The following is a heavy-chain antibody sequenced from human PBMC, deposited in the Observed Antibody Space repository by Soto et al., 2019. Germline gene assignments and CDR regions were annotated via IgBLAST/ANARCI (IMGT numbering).Heavy chain of an antibody. V-gene: IGHV1-46*01. CDR3: ARAGVIRYDFWSGYRSSYYYYGMDV. CDR2: INPSGGST. CDR1: GYTFTSYY. Sequence: ASVKVSCKASGYTFTSYYMHWVRQAPGQGLEWMGIINPSGGSTSYAQKFQGRVTMTRDTSTSTVYVELSSLRSEDTAVYYCARAGVIRYDFWSGYRSSYYYYGMDVWGQGTTVTVSS. D-gene: IGHD3-3*01. J-gene: IGHJ6*02.